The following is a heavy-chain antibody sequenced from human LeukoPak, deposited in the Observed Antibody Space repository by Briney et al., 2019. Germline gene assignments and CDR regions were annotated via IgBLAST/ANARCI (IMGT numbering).Heavy chain of an antibody. V-gene: IGHV4-31*03. Sequence: SQTLSLTCTVSGGSISSGGYYWRWIRQHPGKGLEWIGYIYYSGSTYYNPSLKSRVTISGDTSKNQFSLKLRSVTAADTAVYYCAIAVADPYYFDHWGQGTLVTVSS. CDR2: IYYSGST. CDR3: AIAVADPYYFDH. J-gene: IGHJ4*02. CDR1: GGSISSGGYY. D-gene: IGHD2-15*01.